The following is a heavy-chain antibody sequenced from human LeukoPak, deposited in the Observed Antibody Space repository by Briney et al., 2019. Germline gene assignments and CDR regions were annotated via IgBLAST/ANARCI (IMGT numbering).Heavy chain of an antibody. CDR2: SSAYNGNT. D-gene: IGHD2-15*01. J-gene: IGHJ4*02. CDR1: GYTSSSYG. Sequence: ASVRVSCKASGYTSSSYGISWVRQAPGQGLEWMGWSSAYNGNTNYAQKLQGRVTMTTDTSTSTAYMELRSLRSDDTAVYYCARSFPIDCSGGSCYSDLDYWGQGTLVTVSS. CDR3: ARSFPIDCSGGSCYSDLDY. V-gene: IGHV1-18*01.